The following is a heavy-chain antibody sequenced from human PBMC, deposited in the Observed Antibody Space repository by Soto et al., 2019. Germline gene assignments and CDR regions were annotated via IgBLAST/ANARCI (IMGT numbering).Heavy chain of an antibody. J-gene: IGHJ4*02. D-gene: IGHD3-10*01. CDR3: AKLPIEDYYGSGNDVFDY. CDR2: ISYDGSNK. Sequence: PGGSLRLSCAASGFTFSSYGMHWVRQAPGKGLEWVAVISYDGSNKYYADSVKGRFTISRDNSKNTLYLQMNSLRAEDTAVYYWAKLPIEDYYGSGNDVFDYWGQGTLVTVSS. V-gene: IGHV3-30*18. CDR1: GFTFSSYG.